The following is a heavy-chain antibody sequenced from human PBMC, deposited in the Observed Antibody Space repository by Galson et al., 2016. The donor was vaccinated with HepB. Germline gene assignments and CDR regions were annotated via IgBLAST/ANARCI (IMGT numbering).Heavy chain of an antibody. CDR3: AARDYGDYPYLDF. V-gene: IGHV3-53*01. J-gene: IGHJ4*02. Sequence: SLRLSCAASGFTVSRNCMSWVRQAPGKGLEWVSVIYGGGTIHYADSVKGRFTISRDSSRNTLYLQMNSLRAEDTALYYCAARDYGDYPYLDFWGQGTLVTVSS. CDR2: IYGGGTI. CDR1: GFTVSRNC. D-gene: IGHD4-17*01.